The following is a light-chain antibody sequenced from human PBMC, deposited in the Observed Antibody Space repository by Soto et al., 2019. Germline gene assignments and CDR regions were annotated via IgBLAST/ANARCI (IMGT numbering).Light chain of an antibody. J-gene: IGKJ4*01. CDR1: QGISNY. V-gene: IGKV1-27*01. CDR2: AAS. Sequence: DIQMTQSPSSLSASVGDRVTITCRASQGISNYLAWYQQKPGKGPKLLIYAASTLQSGVPSRFSGSGSGTDFTITISSLQPEDVATYYCQKYNSAPALTFGGGTKVEIK. CDR3: QKYNSAPALT.